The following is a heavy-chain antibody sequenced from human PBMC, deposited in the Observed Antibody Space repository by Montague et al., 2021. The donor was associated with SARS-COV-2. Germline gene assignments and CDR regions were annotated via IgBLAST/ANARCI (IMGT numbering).Heavy chain of an antibody. CDR1: DGSFINYY. V-gene: IGHV4-34*01. Sequence: SETLSLTCGVYDGSFINYYWSWICQTPERGLEWIGDINHSGTTNYIPSLKSRVTISVDASKNQFSLRVTSVTGADRAVYYCARGRKSRGSVVRGVLTSPYFEFWGQGTPVIVSS. D-gene: IGHD3-10*01. CDR3: ARGRKSRGSVVRGVLTSPYFEF. CDR2: INHSGTT. J-gene: IGHJ4*02.